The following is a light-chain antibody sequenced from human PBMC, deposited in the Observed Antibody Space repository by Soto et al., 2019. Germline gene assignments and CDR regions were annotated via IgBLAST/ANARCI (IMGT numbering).Light chain of an antibody. J-gene: IGKJ1*01. CDR2: GAS. CDR1: QSVSSN. CDR3: QQYNNWPPWT. V-gene: IGKV3-15*01. Sequence: EIVMTQSPATLSVSPGERATLSCRASQSVSSNLAWYQQKPGQAPSLLIYGASTRATGVPARFSGSGSGTEFTLTISSLQSEDFAVYYCQQYNNWPPWTLGQGTKVDIK.